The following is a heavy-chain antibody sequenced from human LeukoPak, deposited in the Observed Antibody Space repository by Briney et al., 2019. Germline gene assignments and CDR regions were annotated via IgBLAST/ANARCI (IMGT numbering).Heavy chain of an antibody. CDR2: IIPIFGTA. D-gene: IGHD6-6*01. Sequence: ASVKVSCKASGGTFSSYAISWVRQAPGQGLEWMGGIIPIFGTANYAQKFQGRVTITTDESTSTAYMELSSLRSEDMAVYYCAREGGGSSDHYMYVWGKGTTVTVSS. CDR1: GGTFSSYA. CDR3: AREGGGSSDHYMYV. J-gene: IGHJ6*03. V-gene: IGHV1-69*05.